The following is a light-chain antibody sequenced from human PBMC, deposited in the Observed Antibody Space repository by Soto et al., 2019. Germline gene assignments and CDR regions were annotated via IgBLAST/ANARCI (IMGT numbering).Light chain of an antibody. Sequence: SYELTQPPSVSVSPGQTARITCSGDALPKQYVYWYQQKPGQAPVLVIYKDSERPSGIPERFSGSSSGTTVTLTISGVQAEDEADYYCQSADSSGTPVFGGGTKLTVL. J-gene: IGLJ3*02. CDR1: ALPKQY. V-gene: IGLV3-25*03. CDR2: KDS. CDR3: QSADSSGTPV.